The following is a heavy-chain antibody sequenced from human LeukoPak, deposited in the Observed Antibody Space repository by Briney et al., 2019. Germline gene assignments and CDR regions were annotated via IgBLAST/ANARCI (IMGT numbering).Heavy chain of an antibody. CDR1: GHTFTSYG. Sequence: GASVKVSCKASGHTFTSYGISWVRQAPGQGLEWMGWISAYNGNTNYAQKLQGRVTMTTDTSTSTAYMELRSLRSDDTAVYYCARGLEHYDFWSGYYDPGYYGMDVWGQGTTVTVSS. CDR2: ISAYNGNT. D-gene: IGHD3-3*01. J-gene: IGHJ6*02. V-gene: IGHV1-18*01. CDR3: ARGLEHYDFWSGYYDPGYYGMDV.